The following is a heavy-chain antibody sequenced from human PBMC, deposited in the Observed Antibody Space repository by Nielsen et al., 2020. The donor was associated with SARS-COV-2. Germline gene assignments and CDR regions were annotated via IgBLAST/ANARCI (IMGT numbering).Heavy chain of an antibody. D-gene: IGHD6-19*01. CDR3: ARDASGWYLDY. CDR2: IRSKAYGGTT. V-gene: IGHV3-49*03. CDR1: GFTFGDYA. Sequence: GESLKISCTASGFTFGDYAMSWFRQAPGKGLEWVGFIRSKAYGGTTEYAASVKGRFTISRDDSKSIAYLQMNSLKTEDTAVYYCARDASGWYLDYWGQGTLVTVSS. J-gene: IGHJ4*02.